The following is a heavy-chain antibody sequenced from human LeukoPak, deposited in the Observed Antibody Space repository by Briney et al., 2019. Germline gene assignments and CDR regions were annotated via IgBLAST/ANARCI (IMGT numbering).Heavy chain of an antibody. CDR1: GFTFSSYA. D-gene: IGHD4-17*01. CDR3: ARPDNDYGDYVPFDY. CDR2: ISGSGGST. Sequence: GGSLRLSCAASGFTFSSYAMSWVRQAPGKGLEWVSAISGSGGSTYYADSVKGRFTISRDNSKNTLYLQMNSLRAEDTAVYYCARPDNDYGDYVPFDYWGQGTLVTVSS. J-gene: IGHJ4*02. V-gene: IGHV3-23*01.